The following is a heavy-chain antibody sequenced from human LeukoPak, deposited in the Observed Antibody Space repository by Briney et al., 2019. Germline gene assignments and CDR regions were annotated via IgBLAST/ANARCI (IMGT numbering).Heavy chain of an antibody. CDR2: ISSSSSYI. J-gene: IGHJ6*03. D-gene: IGHD6-13*01. CDR3: ARDAQQQLPDYYMGV. V-gene: IGHV3-21*01. Sequence: GGSLRLSCAASGFTFSSYSMNWVRQAPGKGLEWVSSISSSSSYIYYADSVKGRFTISRDNAKNSLYLQMNSLRAEDTAVYYCARDAQQQLPDYYMGVWGKGTTVTVSS. CDR1: GFTFSSYS.